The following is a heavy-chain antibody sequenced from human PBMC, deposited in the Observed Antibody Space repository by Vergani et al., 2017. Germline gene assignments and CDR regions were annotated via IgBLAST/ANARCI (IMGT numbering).Heavy chain of an antibody. CDR1: GFTVSSNY. J-gene: IGHJ6*03. CDR2: IYSGGST. Sequence: EVQLVESGGGLIQPGGSLRLSCAASGFTVSSNYMSWVRQAPGKGLEWVSVIYSGGSTYYADSVKGRFTISRDNSKNTLYFQMNSLRAEDTAVYYCARGSYSSSWYGSYYYYMDVWGKGTTVTVSS. V-gene: IGHV3-53*01. D-gene: IGHD6-13*01. CDR3: ARGSYSSSWYGSYYYYMDV.